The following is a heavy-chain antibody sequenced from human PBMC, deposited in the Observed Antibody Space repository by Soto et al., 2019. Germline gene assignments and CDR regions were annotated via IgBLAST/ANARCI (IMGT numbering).Heavy chain of an antibody. Sequence: QLQLQESGPGLVKPSETLSLTCTVSGGSISSSSYYWGWIRQPPGKGLEWSGSIYYSGSTYYNPSLKSRLTMPGDTSKNQFSRKLSSVTAADTAVYYCAASIYIAARHGWYFDLWGRGTLVTVSS. V-gene: IGHV4-39*01. CDR1: GGSISSSSYY. J-gene: IGHJ2*01. CDR3: AASIYIAARHGWYFDL. CDR2: IYYSGST. D-gene: IGHD6-6*01.